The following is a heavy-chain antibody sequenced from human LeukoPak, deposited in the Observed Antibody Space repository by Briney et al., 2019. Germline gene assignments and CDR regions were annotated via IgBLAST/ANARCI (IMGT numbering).Heavy chain of an antibody. CDR3: ATWYNSGWRNAFDI. CDR2: IYYSGIT. D-gene: IGHD6-25*01. J-gene: IGHJ3*02. CDR1: GGSISGYY. V-gene: IGHV4-59*08. Sequence: SETLSLTCTVSGGSISGYYWSWIRQPPGKGLEWIGYIYYSGITNYNPSLKTRVTISVDTSKNQFSLRLNSVTAADTAVYYCATWYNSGWRNAFDIWGQGTMVTVSS.